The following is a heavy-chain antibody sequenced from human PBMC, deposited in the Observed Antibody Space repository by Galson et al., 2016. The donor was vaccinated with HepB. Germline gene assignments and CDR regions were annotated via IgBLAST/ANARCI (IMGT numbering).Heavy chain of an antibody. V-gene: IGHV3-30*18. CDR2: ISYDGRNK. CDR1: GFTFSGYD. CDR3: AKVPYGDYASAFDS. J-gene: IGHJ4*02. D-gene: IGHD4-17*01. Sequence: SLRLSCAASGFTFSGYDMHWVRQAPGKGLEWVALISYDGRNKNYVDSVKGRFTISRDNSKNTLYLQMNSLRVEDTAVYFCAKVPYGDYASAFDSWGQGTLVTVSS.